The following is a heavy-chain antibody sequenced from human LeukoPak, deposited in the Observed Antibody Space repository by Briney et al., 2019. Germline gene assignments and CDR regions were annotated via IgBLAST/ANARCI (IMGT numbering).Heavy chain of an antibody. CDR1: GVTFSDFF. CDR2: INKDGNHR. J-gene: IGHJ4*02. D-gene: IGHD1-14*01. CDR3: GRWAEGFDY. Sequence: GASLRLSCEASGVTFSDFFMGWIRQAPGKGPEWVAHINKDGNHRNYLDSVEGRFTISRDNARNSLYLQMNNLRAEDTAVYCCGRWAEGFDYWGQGTPVTVSS. V-gene: IGHV3-7*01.